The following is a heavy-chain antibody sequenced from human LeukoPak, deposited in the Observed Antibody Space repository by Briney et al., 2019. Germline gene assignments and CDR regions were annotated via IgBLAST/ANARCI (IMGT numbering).Heavy chain of an antibody. D-gene: IGHD4-23*01. CDR3: ARMGENGGYTTTFDY. V-gene: IGHV4-39*01. Sequence: PSETLSLTCTVSGGSISSSSYYWGWIRQPPGKGLEWLGSIYYSGSTYYNPSLKSRVTISVDTSKNQFSLKLSSVTAADTAVYYCARMGENGGYTTTFDYWGQGTLVTVSS. CDR1: GGSISSSSYY. J-gene: IGHJ4*02. CDR2: IYYSGST.